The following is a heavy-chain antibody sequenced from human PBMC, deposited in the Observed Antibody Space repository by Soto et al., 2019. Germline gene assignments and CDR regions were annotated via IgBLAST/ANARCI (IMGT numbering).Heavy chain of an antibody. CDR1: GYSFTSYW. CDR3: ASDYYDSSGYYIEYFQH. V-gene: IGHV5-51*01. Sequence: GESLKISCKGSGYSFTSYWIGWVRQMPGKGLEWMGIIYPGDSDTRYSPSFQGQVTISADKSISTAYLQWSSLKASDTAMYYCASDYYDSSGYYIEYFQHWGQGTLVTVSS. J-gene: IGHJ1*01. CDR2: IYPGDSDT. D-gene: IGHD3-22*01.